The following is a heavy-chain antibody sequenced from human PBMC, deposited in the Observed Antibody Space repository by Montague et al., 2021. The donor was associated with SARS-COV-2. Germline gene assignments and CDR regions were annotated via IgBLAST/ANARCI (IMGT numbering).Heavy chain of an antibody. CDR3: ARVSDGPEGNFDY. CDR1: AGSMSSSDFY. J-gene: IGHJ4*02. V-gene: IGHV4-61*02. CDR2: IYISGRT. D-gene: IGHD5-18*01. Sequence: TLSLTCSVSAGSMSSSDFYWTWVRQPAGKGLEWIGRIYISGRTNYNPSLQSRVTMSLDTSKNEFYPGLSSVSAADTAVYYCARVSDGPEGNFDYWGQGTLVTVSS.